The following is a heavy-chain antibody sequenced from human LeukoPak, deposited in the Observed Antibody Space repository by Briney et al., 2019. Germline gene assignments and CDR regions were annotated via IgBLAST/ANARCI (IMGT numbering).Heavy chain of an antibody. CDR3: ARESYSGNPYFDY. V-gene: IGHV1-69*06. CDR1: GGTFSGYA. J-gene: IGHJ4*02. D-gene: IGHD4-23*01. CDR2: IIPIFGTA. Sequence: AASVKVSCKASGGTFSGYAISWVRQAPGQGLEWMGGIIPIFGTANYAQKFQGRVTITADKSTSTAYMELSSLRPEDTAMYYCARESYSGNPYFDYWGQGTLVTVSS.